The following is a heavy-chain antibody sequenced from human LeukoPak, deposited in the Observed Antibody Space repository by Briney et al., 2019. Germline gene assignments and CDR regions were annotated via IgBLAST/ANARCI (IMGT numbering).Heavy chain of an antibody. CDR3: AKDINTADY. Sequence: GGSLRLSCAAPGFTFSNYAMSWVRQAPGKGLEWVSAILGSGVSTFYADSVKGRFTISRDNSKNMLYLQMNSLRAEDTAVYYCAKDINTADYWGQGTLVTVSS. V-gene: IGHV3-23*01. CDR1: GFTFSNYA. J-gene: IGHJ4*02. CDR2: ILGSGVST.